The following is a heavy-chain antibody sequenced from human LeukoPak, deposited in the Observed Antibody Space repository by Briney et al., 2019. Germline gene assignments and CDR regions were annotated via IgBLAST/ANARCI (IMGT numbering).Heavy chain of an antibody. Sequence: ASVKVSCKASGYTFTSYAMHWVRQAPGQRLEWMGWINAGNGNTKYPQKFQGRVTITRDTSASTAYMELSSLRSEDTAVYYCARNMGYSYGPPDAFDIWGQGTMVTVSS. D-gene: IGHD5-18*01. J-gene: IGHJ3*02. CDR3: ARNMGYSYGPPDAFDI. V-gene: IGHV1-3*01. CDR2: INAGNGNT. CDR1: GYTFTSYA.